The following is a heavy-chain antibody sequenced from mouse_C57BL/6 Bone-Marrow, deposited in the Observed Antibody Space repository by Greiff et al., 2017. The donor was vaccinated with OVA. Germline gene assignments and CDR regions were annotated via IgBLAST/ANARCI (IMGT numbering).Heavy chain of an antibody. Sequence: ESGPGLVKPSQSLSLTCSVTGYSITSGYDWNWIRQFPGNKLEWMGYISYDGSNNYNPSLKNRISITRDTSKNQFFLKLNSVTTEDTATYYCARDGAFDYWGQGTTLTVSS. CDR1: GYSITSGYD. CDR3: ARDGAFDY. CDR2: ISYDGSN. V-gene: IGHV3-6*01. J-gene: IGHJ2*01.